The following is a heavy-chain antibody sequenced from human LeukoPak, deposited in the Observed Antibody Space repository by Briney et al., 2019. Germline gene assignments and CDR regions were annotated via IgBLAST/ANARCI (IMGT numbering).Heavy chain of an antibody. J-gene: IGHJ5*02. V-gene: IGHV3-30-3*01. CDR3: ARGGHIVVVPWFDP. D-gene: IGHD2-2*01. CDR2: ISYDGSNK. CDR1: GFTFSSYA. Sequence: PGGSLRLSCAASGFTFSSYAMHWVRQAPGKGLEWVAVISYDGSNKYYADSVKGRFTISRDNSKNTLYLQMNSLRAEDTAVYYCARGGHIVVVPWFDPWGQGTLVTVSS.